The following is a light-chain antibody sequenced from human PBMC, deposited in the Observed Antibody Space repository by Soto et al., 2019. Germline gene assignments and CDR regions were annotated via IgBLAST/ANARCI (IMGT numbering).Light chain of an antibody. V-gene: IGLV2-14*01. CDR3: GSSTGSIYA. Sequence: QCALTQPASVAGSPGQSITISCTGTSSDVGGYKFVSWYQQHPGKAPKLMIYEVSNRPSGVSSRFSGSKSGNTASLTISGLQAEDEADYYCGSSTGSIYAFGPGTRSPP. CDR1: SSDVGGYKF. CDR2: EVS. J-gene: IGLJ1*01.